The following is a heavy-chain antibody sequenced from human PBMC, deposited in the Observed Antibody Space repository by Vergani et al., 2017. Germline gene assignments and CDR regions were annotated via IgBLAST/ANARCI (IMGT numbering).Heavy chain of an antibody. D-gene: IGHD2-21*01. CDR3: ARDGGEYDKDALDV. V-gene: IGHV4-31*03. J-gene: IGHJ3*01. CDR1: GGSISSSGDY. Sequence: QVQLQESGPGLVKPSQTLSLTCIVSGGSISSSGDYWSWIRQHPGKGLEWIGYIYYSGNTYYNPSLKTRLTISVDTSKNQFSLKLSSVTAADTAVYYCARDGGEYDKDALDVWGQGTKVTVTS. CDR2: IYYSGNT.